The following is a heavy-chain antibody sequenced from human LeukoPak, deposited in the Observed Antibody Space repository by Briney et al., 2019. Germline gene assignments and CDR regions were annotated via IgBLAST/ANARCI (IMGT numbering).Heavy chain of an antibody. Sequence: PGGSLRLSCAASGFTFSSYEMNWVRQAPGRGLEWVSYISSSGSTIYYADSVKGRFTISRDNAKNSLYLQMNSLRAEDTAVYYCARDGGRSGWLDYWGQGTLVTVSS. J-gene: IGHJ4*02. CDR1: GFTFSSYE. D-gene: IGHD6-19*01. V-gene: IGHV3-48*03. CDR3: ARDGGRSGWLDY. CDR2: ISSSGSTI.